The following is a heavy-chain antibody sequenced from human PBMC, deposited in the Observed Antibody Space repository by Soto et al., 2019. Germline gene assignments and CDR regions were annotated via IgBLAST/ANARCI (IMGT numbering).Heavy chain of an antibody. CDR3: VRDSLYTSYHPSHNY. CDR2: ISSSGGTI. D-gene: IGHD2-2*02. CDR1: GFTFSTYE. Sequence: GGSLRLSCAASGFTFSTYEMNWVRQAPGKGLEWVSYISSSGGTIYYADSVKGRFTISRDNAKNSLYLQMNSLRAEDTAVYYCVRDSLYTSYHPSHNYWGQGTLVTVSS. J-gene: IGHJ4*02. V-gene: IGHV3-48*03.